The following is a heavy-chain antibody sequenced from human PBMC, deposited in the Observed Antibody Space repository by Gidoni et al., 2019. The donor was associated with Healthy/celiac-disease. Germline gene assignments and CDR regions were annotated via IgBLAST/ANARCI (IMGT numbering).Heavy chain of an antibody. D-gene: IGHD6-13*01. CDR1: GYTFTGYY. Sequence: QVQLVQSGAEVKKPAASVKVSCKASGYTFTGYYMHWVRQATGRGLECMGWINPNSGGTNYAQKFQGRVTMTRDTSISTAYMELSRLRSDDTAVYYCARVIEAAAGAYYYYGMYVWGQGTTVTVSS. CDR3: ARVIEAAAGAYYYYGMYV. V-gene: IGHV1-2*02. J-gene: IGHJ6*02. CDR2: INPNSGGT.